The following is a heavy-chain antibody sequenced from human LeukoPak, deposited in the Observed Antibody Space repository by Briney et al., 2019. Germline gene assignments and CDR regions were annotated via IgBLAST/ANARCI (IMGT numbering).Heavy chain of an antibody. J-gene: IGHJ3*02. CDR2: IYYSGST. CDR3: ARDYSNYGDAFDI. V-gene: IGHV4-31*03. Sequence: PSETLSLTCTVSGGSISSGGYYWSWIRQHPGKGLEWIGYIYYSGSTYYNPSLKSRVTISVDTSKNQFSLKLSSVTAADTAVYYCARDYSNYGDAFDIWGQGTMVTVSS. D-gene: IGHD4-11*01. CDR1: GGSISSGGYY.